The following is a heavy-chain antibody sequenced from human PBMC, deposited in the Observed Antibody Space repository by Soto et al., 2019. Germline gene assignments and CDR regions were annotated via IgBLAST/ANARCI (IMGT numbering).Heavy chain of an antibody. CDR2: ISYDGSNK. V-gene: IGHV3-30*18. CDR3: AKSPTAVAGTGGNRFDP. CDR1: GFTFSSYG. J-gene: IGHJ5*02. D-gene: IGHD6-19*01. Sequence: PGGSLRLSCAASGFTFSSYGMHWVRQAPGKGLEWVAVISYDGSNKYYADSVKGRFTISRDNSKNTLYLQMNSLRAEDTAVYYCAKSPTAVAGTGGNRFDPWGQGTLVTVSS.